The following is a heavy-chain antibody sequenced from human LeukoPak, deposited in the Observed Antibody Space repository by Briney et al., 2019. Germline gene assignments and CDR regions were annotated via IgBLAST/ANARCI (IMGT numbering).Heavy chain of an antibody. CDR3: ARGERYYYGSGSYSDY. J-gene: IGHJ4*02. Sequence: GGSLRLSSAASGFTFSSYSMNWVRQAPGKGLEWVSSISSSSSCIYYADSVKGRFTISRDNAKNSLCLQMNSLRAEDTAVYYCARGERYYYGSGSYSDYWGQGTLVTVSS. V-gene: IGHV3-21*01. CDR1: GFTFSSYS. CDR2: ISSSSSCI. D-gene: IGHD3-10*01.